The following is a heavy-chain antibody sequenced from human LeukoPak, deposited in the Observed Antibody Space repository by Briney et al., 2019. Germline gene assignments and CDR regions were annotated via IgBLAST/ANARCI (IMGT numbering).Heavy chain of an antibody. D-gene: IGHD2-2*01. CDR2: ISYDGSNK. Sequence: PWRSLRLSCAASGFTFSSYGMHWVRQAPGKGLEWVAVISYDGSNKYYADSVKGRFTISRDNSKNTLYLQMNSLRAEDTAVYYCAKDKRPAATYYFDYWGQGTLVTVSS. CDR1: GFTFSSYG. V-gene: IGHV3-30*18. J-gene: IGHJ4*02. CDR3: AKDKRPAATYYFDY.